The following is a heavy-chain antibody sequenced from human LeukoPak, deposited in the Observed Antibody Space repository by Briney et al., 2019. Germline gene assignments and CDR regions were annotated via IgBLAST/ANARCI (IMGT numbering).Heavy chain of an antibody. CDR3: ARDNSVRDAAWWFDP. J-gene: IGHJ5*02. D-gene: IGHD5-24*01. Sequence: CSVNVSCLASGDTFSGSGINWVRQAPGQGLEWMGTIIPKFATGKYAQKFRGRVTITADETTSTSHMALSSLTSDDTAVYSCARDNSVRDAAWWFDPWGQGTLVTVSS. V-gene: IGHV1-69*15. CDR1: GDTFSGSG. CDR2: IIPKFATG.